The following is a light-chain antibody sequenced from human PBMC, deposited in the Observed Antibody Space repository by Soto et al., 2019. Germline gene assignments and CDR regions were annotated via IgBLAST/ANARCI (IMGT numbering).Light chain of an antibody. CDR3: SSYTTSNTVT. Sequence: QSALTQPASVSGSPGQSITISCTGTSNDVGRNNYVSWYQQYPGKAPKLMISDVSRRPSGVSGRFSGSKSDNTASLTISGLQAEDEANYYCSSYTTSNTVTFGGGTKVTVL. V-gene: IGLV2-14*03. J-gene: IGLJ2*01. CDR1: SNDVGRNNY. CDR2: DVS.